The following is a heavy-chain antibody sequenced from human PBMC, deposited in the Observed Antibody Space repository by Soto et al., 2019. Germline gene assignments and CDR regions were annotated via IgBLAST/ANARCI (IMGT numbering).Heavy chain of an antibody. CDR3: ARDQVPYNWNAYYFDY. J-gene: IGHJ4*02. CDR1: GFSFSTFW. CDR2: INQDGSEK. D-gene: IGHD1-1*01. Sequence: GGSLRLSCVTSGFSFSTFWLNWVRQAPGRGLEWVANINQDGSEKYYVDSVKGRFTISRDNAQNSLYLQMNSLRVDDTAVYYCARDQVPYNWNAYYFDYWGQGTLVTVSS. V-gene: IGHV3-7*05.